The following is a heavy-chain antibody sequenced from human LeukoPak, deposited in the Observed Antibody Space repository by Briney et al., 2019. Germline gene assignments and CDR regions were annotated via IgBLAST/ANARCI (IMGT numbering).Heavy chain of an antibody. D-gene: IGHD3-16*01. CDR3: ARARSNAYFDY. Sequence: GRSLRLSCAASGFTFNDYDMHWVRQAPGKGLEWVSGISWNSGSIGYADSVKGRYTISRDNAKNSLYLQMNSLRVEDTAFYYCARARSNAYFDYWAQGTLVIVSS. V-gene: IGHV3-9*01. CDR2: ISWNSGSI. J-gene: IGHJ4*02. CDR1: GFTFNDYD.